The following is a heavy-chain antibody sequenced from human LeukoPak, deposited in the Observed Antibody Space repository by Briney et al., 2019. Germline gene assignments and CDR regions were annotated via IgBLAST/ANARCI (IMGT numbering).Heavy chain of an antibody. Sequence: SETLSLTCTVSGGSISSYYWSWIRQPPGKGLEWIGYIYYSGSTNYNPSLKSRVTISVDTSKNQFSLKLSSVTAADTAVYYCARHGIQLWLTNFDYWGQGTLVTVSS. V-gene: IGHV4-59*08. J-gene: IGHJ4*02. D-gene: IGHD5-18*01. CDR3: ARHGIQLWLTNFDY. CDR2: IYYSGST. CDR1: GGSISSYY.